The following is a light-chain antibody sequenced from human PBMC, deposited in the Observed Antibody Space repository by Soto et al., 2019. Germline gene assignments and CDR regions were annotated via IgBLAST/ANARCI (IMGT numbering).Light chain of an antibody. J-gene: IGLJ3*02. CDR3: QSYDSSLGGAV. Sequence: QSVLTQPPSVSGAPGQRVTISCTGSSSNIGAGYDVHWYQQLPGTAPKLLIYGNSNRPSGVPDRFSGSKSGPSASLAITGLEAEDEGDYYCQSYDSSLGGAVFGGGTKLT. CDR2: GNS. V-gene: IGLV1-40*01. CDR1: SSNIGAGYD.